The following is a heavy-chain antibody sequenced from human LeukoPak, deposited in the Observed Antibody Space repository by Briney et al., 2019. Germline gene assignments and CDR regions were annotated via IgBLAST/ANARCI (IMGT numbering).Heavy chain of an antibody. CDR2: IYYSGST. V-gene: IGHV4-59*01. J-gene: IGHJ4*02. CDR1: GGSIGSYY. D-gene: IGHD6-19*01. Sequence: SETLSLTCTVSGGSIGSYYWSWIRQPPGKGLEWIGYIYYSGSTNYNPSLKSRVTISVDTSKNQFSLKLSSVTAADTAVYYCARDYGLGSALSFDYWGQGTLVTVSS. CDR3: ARDYGLGSALSFDY.